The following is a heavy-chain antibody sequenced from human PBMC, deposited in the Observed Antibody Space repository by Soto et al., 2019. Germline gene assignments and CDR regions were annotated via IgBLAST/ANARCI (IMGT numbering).Heavy chain of an antibody. V-gene: IGHV3-48*03. CDR2: ISSGGETV. CDR3: AREGFYAMDV. J-gene: IGHJ6*02. D-gene: IGHD2-2*01. Sequence: PGGSLRLSCEVSGFTFSSYEMYWVRQAPGKGLEWVAYISSGGETVYYAGSVQGRFTISRDNAKNSLYLQMSSLGAEDTAVYYCAREGFYAMDVWGQGTTVTVSS. CDR1: GFTFSSYE.